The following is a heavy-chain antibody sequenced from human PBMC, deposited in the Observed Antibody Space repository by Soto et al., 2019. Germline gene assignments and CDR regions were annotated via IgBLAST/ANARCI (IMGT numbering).Heavy chain of an antibody. Sequence: GGSLRLSCAASGFPFSSYGMHWVRQAPGKGLDWVAVIWYDGSNKDYADSVKGRFTISRDNSKNTLYLQMNSLRVDDTAVYYCASSINWGQGPLVTVYS. CDR2: IWYDGSNK. CDR3: ASSIN. J-gene: IGHJ4*02. CDR1: GFPFSSYG. V-gene: IGHV3-33*01.